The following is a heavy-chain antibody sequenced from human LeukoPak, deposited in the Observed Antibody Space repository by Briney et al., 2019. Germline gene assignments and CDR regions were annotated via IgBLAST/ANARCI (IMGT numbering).Heavy chain of an antibody. CDR1: GGSISSSNW. V-gene: IGHV4-4*02. CDR2: IYHSGST. D-gene: IGHD3-10*01. Sequence: PSGTLSLTCAVSGGSISSSNWWSWVRQPPGKGLEWIGEIYHSGSTNYNPSLKSRVTISVDKSKNQFSLKLSSVTAADTAVYYCARVGLNITMVRGPADGWFDPWGQGTLVTVSS. J-gene: IGHJ5*02. CDR3: ARVGLNITMVRGPADGWFDP.